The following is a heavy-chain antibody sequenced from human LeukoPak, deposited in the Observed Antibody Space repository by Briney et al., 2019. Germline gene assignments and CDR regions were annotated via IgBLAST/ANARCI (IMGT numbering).Heavy chain of an antibody. D-gene: IGHD2-15*01. V-gene: IGHV4-61*01. CDR3: ARDRYGASPDY. Sequence: SETLSLTCTVSGGSVSSGSYYWSWIRQPPGKGLEWIGYIYYSGSTNYNPSLKSRVTISVDTSKNQFSLKLSSVTAADTAVYYCARDRYGASPDYWGQGTLVTVSS. J-gene: IGHJ4*02. CDR2: IYYSGST. CDR1: GGSVSSGSYY.